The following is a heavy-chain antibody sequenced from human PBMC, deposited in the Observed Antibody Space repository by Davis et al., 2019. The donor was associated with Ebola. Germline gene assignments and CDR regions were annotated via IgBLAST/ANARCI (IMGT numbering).Heavy chain of an antibody. V-gene: IGHV3-48*01. Sequence: GESLKISCAASGFTFTTYSMNWVRQAPGKGLEWVSYISSSGSSVYYADSVKGRFTISRDNAKNSLYLQMNSLRAEDTAVYYCARDSFVILEWSEYYFDYWGQGTLVTVSS. CDR1: GFTFTTYS. J-gene: IGHJ4*02. CDR3: ARDSFVILEWSEYYFDY. CDR2: ISSSGSSV. D-gene: IGHD3-3*01.